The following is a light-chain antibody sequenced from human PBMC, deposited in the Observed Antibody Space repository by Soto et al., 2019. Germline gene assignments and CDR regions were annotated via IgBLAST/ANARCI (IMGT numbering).Light chain of an antibody. CDR2: GAS. CDR3: QQYNNWPPWT. Sequence: EVVMTQSPATLSVSPGERATLSCRASQSVGSNLAWYQQKPGQAPRLLIYGASTRATGIPARFSGSGSGTEFTLTISSLHSEDFAVYYCQQYNNWPPWTFGQGTKVEIK. CDR1: QSVGSN. J-gene: IGKJ1*01. V-gene: IGKV3-15*01.